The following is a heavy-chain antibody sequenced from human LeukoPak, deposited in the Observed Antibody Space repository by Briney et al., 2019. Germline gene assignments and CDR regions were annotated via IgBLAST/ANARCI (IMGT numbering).Heavy chain of an antibody. CDR1: GFTFDDYG. Sequence: GGSLRLSCAASGFTFDDYGMSWVRQAPGKGLEWVSGINWNGGSTGYADSVKGRFTISRDNAKNSLYLQMNSLRAEDTALYYCARARVKLRYFDWLPAGYSGQGTLVTVSS. J-gene: IGHJ4*02. V-gene: IGHV3-20*04. CDR3: ARARVKLRYFDWLPAGY. CDR2: INWNGGST. D-gene: IGHD3-9*01.